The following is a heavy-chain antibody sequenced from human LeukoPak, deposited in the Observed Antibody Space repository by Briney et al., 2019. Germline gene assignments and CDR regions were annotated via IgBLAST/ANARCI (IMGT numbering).Heavy chain of an antibody. CDR3: AREDSSGWPDAFDI. Sequence: TSETLSLTCTVSGGSISSYYWSWIRQPPGKGLEWIGYIYYSGSTNYNPSLKSRVTISVDTSKNQFSLKLSSVTAADTAVYYCAREDSSGWPDAFDIWGQGTMVTVSS. J-gene: IGHJ3*02. V-gene: IGHV4-59*12. CDR2: IYYSGST. D-gene: IGHD6-19*01. CDR1: GGSISSYY.